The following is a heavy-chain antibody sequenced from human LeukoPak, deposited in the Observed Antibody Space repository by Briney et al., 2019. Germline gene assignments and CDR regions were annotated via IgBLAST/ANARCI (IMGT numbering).Heavy chain of an antibody. CDR1: GVSIRSTNYY. D-gene: IGHD3-10*01. Sequence: SETLSLTCSVSGVSIRSTNYYWGWIRQPPGKGLEWIGTFDYRGTTYYNPSLKSRVTISVDTSKNQFSLKLSSVTAADTAVYYCARGKAPLTYYGSGPIDYWGQGTLVTVSS. CDR3: ARGKAPLTYYGSGPIDY. CDR2: FDYRGTT. J-gene: IGHJ4*02. V-gene: IGHV4-39*07.